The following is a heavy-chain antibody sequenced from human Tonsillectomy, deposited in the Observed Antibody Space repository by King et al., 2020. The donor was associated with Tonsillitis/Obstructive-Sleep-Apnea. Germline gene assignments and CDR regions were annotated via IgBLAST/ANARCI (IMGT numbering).Heavy chain of an antibody. V-gene: IGHV4-34*01. J-gene: IGHJ6*03. CDR1: GGSFSGYY. CDR2: INHSGST. Sequence: VQLQQWGAGLLKPSETLSLTCAVYGGSFSGYYWSWIRQPPGKGLEWIGEINHSGSTNYNPSLKSRVTISVDTSKNQFSLKLSSVTAADTAVYYCARALRECGGGSCTDYYYYYMDVWGKGTTVTVSS. CDR3: ARALRECGGGSCTDYYYYYMDV. D-gene: IGHD2-15*01.